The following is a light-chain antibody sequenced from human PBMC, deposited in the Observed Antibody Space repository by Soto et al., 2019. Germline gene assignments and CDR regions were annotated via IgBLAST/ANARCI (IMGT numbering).Light chain of an antibody. Sequence: EIVLTQSPGTLSLSPGEIATLSCRASQSVASNNLAWYQQKPGQSPRLLIYGASSRARGIPDRFTGSGSGTDFILTISRLEPEDFAVYYCQQYGSSPRTFGQGTKVDIK. CDR3: QQYGSSPRT. CDR2: GAS. V-gene: IGKV3-20*01. J-gene: IGKJ1*01. CDR1: QSVASNN.